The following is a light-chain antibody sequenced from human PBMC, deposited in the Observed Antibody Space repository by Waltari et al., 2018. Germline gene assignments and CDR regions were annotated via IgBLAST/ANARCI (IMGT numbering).Light chain of an antibody. V-gene: IGLV3-1*01. J-gene: IGLJ2*01. CDR3: QAWDSSTGV. CDR2: QDR. Sequence: SYELTQPPSVSVSPGQTASITCSGDNLGDKYICWYQQKPGQSPVVVMYQDRKRPSGIPERFSGSNSGNTATLTISGTQAMDEADYYCQAWDSSTGVIGGGTKLTVL. CDR1: NLGDKY.